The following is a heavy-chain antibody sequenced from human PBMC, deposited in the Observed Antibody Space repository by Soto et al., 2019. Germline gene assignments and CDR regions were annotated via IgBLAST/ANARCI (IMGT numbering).Heavy chain of an antibody. CDR3: ARGRGWYDS. CDR1: GYIFNRYV. Sequence: QVQLVQSGAEVKKPGASVKVSCKASGYIFNRYVMHWVRQAPGQRPEWMGWIDAGNGKTKYSEKFQGRVTITRDTSGSTAYMELTTLGSKDPAVYYCARGRGWYDSWVREPRSLSHQ. J-gene: IGHJ5*01. CDR2: IDAGNGKT. V-gene: IGHV1-3*01.